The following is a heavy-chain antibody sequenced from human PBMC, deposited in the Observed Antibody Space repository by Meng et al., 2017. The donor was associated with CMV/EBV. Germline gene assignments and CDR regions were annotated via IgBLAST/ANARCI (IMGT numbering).Heavy chain of an antibody. D-gene: IGHD3-3*01. CDR2: ISWNSGSI. V-gene: IGHV3-9*01. J-gene: IGHJ6*02. Sequence: SLKISCAASGFTFSSYAIHWVRQAPGKGLEWVSGISWNSGSIGYADSVKGRFTISRDNAKNSLYLQMNSLRAEDTALYYCAKDITIFGVVISSYGMDVWGQGTTVTVSS. CDR1: GFTFSSYA. CDR3: AKDITIFGVVISSYGMDV.